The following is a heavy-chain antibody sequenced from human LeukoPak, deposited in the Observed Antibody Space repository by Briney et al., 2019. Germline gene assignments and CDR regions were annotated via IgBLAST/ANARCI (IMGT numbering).Heavy chain of an antibody. D-gene: IGHD3-22*01. Sequence: PGGALRLSCSASGFTFSSYSMNWVRQATGKGLEWVSSISSSSSYIYYADSVKGRFTISRDNAKNSLYLKMNSLRAEDTAVYYCARPNYYDSSGQPDIWGQGTMVTVSS. CDR1: GFTFSSYS. CDR3: ARPNYYDSSGQPDI. V-gene: IGHV3-21*01. J-gene: IGHJ3*02. CDR2: ISSSSSYI.